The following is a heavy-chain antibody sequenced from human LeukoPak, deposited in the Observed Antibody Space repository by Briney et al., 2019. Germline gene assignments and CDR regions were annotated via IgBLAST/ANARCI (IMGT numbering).Heavy chain of an antibody. CDR3: TTAFFGCTSTSCYEAYYYYGMDV. CDR2: IKRKTDGGTT. Sequence: GGSLRLSCAASVSGFTFSNAWMSWVRQGPGKRLEWVGRIKRKTDGGTTDYGAPVKGRFTISRDDSKNTLYLQMNSLKTEDTAVYYCTTAFFGCTSTSCYEAYYYYGMDVWGKGTTVTVSS. V-gene: IGHV3-15*01. D-gene: IGHD2-2*01. J-gene: IGHJ6*04. CDR1: GFTFSNAW.